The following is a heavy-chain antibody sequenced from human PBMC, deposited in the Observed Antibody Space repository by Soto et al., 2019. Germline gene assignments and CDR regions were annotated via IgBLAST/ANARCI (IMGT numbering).Heavy chain of an antibody. D-gene: IGHD5-18*01. CDR3: ARQDYNYAYFDF. V-gene: IGHV5-51*01. CDR1: GYSFTNYW. CDR2: IYPGDSDT. J-gene: IGHJ4*02. Sequence: GESLKISCKGSGYSFTNYWIGWVRQMPGKGLEWMGIIYPGDSDTRYSPSFQGQVIISVDQSISTAYLQWSSLQASDTAMYYCARQDYNYAYFDFWGQGTLVPVSS.